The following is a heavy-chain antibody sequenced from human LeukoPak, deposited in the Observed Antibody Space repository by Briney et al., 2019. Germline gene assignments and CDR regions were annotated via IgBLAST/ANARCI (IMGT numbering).Heavy chain of an antibody. V-gene: IGHV3-21*01. D-gene: IGHD2-2*01. J-gene: IGHJ6*02. Sequence: GGARRLSCAASGFIFNIYTMNWVRQAPGKVLEWVSSISSSSSYIYYADSVKGRFTISRDNAKTPLYLQLNSLRAEDKAVYFCARGSGYCTSTSCYAYYYHGMDVWGQGTTVTVSS. CDR2: ISSSSSYI. CDR1: GFIFNIYT. CDR3: ARGSGYCTSTSCYAYYYHGMDV.